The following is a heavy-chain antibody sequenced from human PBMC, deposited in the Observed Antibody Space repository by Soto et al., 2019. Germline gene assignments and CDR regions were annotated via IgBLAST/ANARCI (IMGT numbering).Heavy chain of an antibody. D-gene: IGHD2-2*01. Sequence: SETLSLTCAVYGGSFSGYYWSWIRQPPGKGLEWIGEINHSGSTNYNPSLKSRVTISVDTSKNQFSLKLSSVTAADTAVYYCARSNPGSYPAAMPAGWFDPWGQGTLVTVSS. CDR2: INHSGST. J-gene: IGHJ5*02. CDR3: ARSNPGSYPAAMPAGWFDP. CDR1: GGSFSGYY. V-gene: IGHV4-34*01.